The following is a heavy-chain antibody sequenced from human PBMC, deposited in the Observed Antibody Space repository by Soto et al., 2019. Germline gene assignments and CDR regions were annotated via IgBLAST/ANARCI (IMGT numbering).Heavy chain of an antibody. D-gene: IGHD3-22*01. Sequence: EVQLLESGGGLVQPGGSLRLSCAASGFTFSSYAMSWVRQAPGKGLEWVSAISGSGGSTYYADSVKGRFTISRDNSKNTLYLQMNSLRAEDTAVYYCAKATYYYDSSGYLYGMDVWGQGTTVTVSS. CDR1: GFTFSSYA. J-gene: IGHJ6*02. CDR3: AKATYYYDSSGYLYGMDV. V-gene: IGHV3-23*01. CDR2: ISGSGGST.